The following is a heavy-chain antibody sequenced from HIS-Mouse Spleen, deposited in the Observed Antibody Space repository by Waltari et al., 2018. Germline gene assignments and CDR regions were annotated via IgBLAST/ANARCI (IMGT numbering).Heavy chain of an antibody. CDR3: ARSSLPSGVDY. V-gene: IGHV4-38-2*02. D-gene: IGHD4-17*01. J-gene: IGHJ4*02. CDR2: IYHSGST. Sequence: QVQLQESGPGLVKPSETLSLTCTVSVYSISSGYYWGWIRQPPGKGLEWIGSIYHSGSTYYNPSLKSRVTISVDTSKNQFSLKLSSVTAADTAVYYCARSSLPSGVDYWGQGTLVTVSS. CDR1: VYSISSGYY.